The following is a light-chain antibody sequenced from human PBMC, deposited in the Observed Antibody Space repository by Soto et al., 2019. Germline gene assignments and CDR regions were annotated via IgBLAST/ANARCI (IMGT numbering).Light chain of an antibody. J-gene: IGLJ2*01. CDR2: DTS. Sequence: QAVVTQEPSLTVSPGGKVSLTCGSSTGAVTDGHYPYWFQQKPGQAPRTLIYDTSKTHSWTPARFSGSLLGGKAALTLSGAQPEDEANYYCLLAYSGDRRIFGGGTKLTVL. CDR1: TGAVTDGHY. CDR3: LLAYSGDRRI. V-gene: IGLV7-46*01.